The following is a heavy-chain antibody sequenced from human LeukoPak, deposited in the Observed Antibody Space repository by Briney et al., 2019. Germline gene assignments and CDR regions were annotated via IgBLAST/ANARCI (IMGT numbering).Heavy chain of an antibody. J-gene: IGHJ4*02. D-gene: IGHD6-13*01. V-gene: IGHV3-74*01. Sequence: GSLRLSCAASGFTLSSYAMSWVRQAPGKGLEWVSYINPDGSNTNYADSVKGRFTISRDNAKNALYLQMNSLRAEDTAVYYCARGRVAAAGSFVYWGQGTLVTVSS. CDR3: ARGRVAAAGSFVY. CDR1: GFTLSSYA. CDR2: INPDGSNT.